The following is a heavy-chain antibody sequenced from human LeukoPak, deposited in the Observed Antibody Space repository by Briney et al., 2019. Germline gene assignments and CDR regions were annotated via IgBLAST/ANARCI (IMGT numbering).Heavy chain of an antibody. V-gene: IGHV1-69*04. D-gene: IGHD1-26*01. CDR3: ARSQLERGKPSRLWHYYYGMGV. CDR1: GGTFSSYA. CDR2: IIPILGIA. Sequence: ASVKVSCKASGGTFSSYAISWVRQAPGQGLEWMGRIIPILGIANYAQKFQGRVTITADKSTSTAYMELSSLRSEDTAVYYCARSQLERGKPSRLWHYYYGMGVWGQGTTVTVSS. J-gene: IGHJ6*02.